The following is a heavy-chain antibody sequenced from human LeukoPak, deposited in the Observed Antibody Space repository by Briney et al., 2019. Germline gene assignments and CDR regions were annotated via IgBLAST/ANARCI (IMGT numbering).Heavy chain of an antibody. CDR1: GGSISSGGYS. V-gene: IGHV4-30-4*07. CDR2: IYYSGST. CDR3: ARATNPAFGSYYFDY. Sequence: SETLSLTCAVSGGSISSGGYSWSWIRQPPGKGLEWIGYIYYSGSTYYNPSLKSRVTISVDTSKNQFSLKLSSVTAADTAVYYCARATNPAFGSYYFDYWGQGTLVTVSS. J-gene: IGHJ4*02. D-gene: IGHD2/OR15-2a*01.